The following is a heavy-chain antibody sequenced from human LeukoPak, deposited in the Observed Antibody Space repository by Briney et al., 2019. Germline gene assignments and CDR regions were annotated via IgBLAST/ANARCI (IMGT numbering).Heavy chain of an antibody. CDR3: AREVDSDAFDI. Sequence: GGSLRLSCAASGFTFSTYSINWVRQAPGKGLEWVSSISSSSSYIYYADSVKGRFTISRDNAKNSLYLQMNSLRAEDTAVYYCAREVDSDAFDIWGQGTMVTVSS. V-gene: IGHV3-21*01. D-gene: IGHD3/OR15-3a*01. CDR1: GFTFSTYS. CDR2: ISSSSSYI. J-gene: IGHJ3*02.